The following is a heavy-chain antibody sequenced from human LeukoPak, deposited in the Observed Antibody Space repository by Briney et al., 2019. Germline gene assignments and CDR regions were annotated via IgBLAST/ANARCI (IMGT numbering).Heavy chain of an antibody. CDR3: AKTMNYFDSSGQSYPFDY. CDR1: GFTFSSYA. CDR2: ISGSGGST. J-gene: IGHJ4*02. D-gene: IGHD3-22*01. Sequence: GGSLRLSYAASGFTFSSYAMSWVRPAPGKGLEWVSAISGSGGSTYYADSVKGRFTISRDNSKNTLYLQMTSLRAEDTAVYYCAKTMNYFDSSGQSYPFDYCGQGTLVTVSS. V-gene: IGHV3-23*01.